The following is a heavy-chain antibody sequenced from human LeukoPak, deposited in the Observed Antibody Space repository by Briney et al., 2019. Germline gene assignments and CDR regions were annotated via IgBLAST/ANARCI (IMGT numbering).Heavy chain of an antibody. CDR1: GYTFTGYG. CDR3: ARDWDIVAYYYYGMDV. Sequence: GASVKVSCKASGYTFTGYGISWVRQAPGQGLEWMGWISAYNGNTNYAQKLQGRVTMTTDTSTSTAYMELRSLRSDDTAVYYCARDWDIVAYYYYGMDVWGQGTTVTVSS. J-gene: IGHJ6*02. V-gene: IGHV1-18*01. CDR2: ISAYNGNT. D-gene: IGHD5-12*01.